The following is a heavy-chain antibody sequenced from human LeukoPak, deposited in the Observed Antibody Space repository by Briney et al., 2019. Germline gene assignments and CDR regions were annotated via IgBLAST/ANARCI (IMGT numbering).Heavy chain of an antibody. V-gene: IGHV3-21*01. J-gene: IGHJ6*02. CDR3: ARDTETSTMMNYYYGMDV. CDR2: ISSGSSYI. CDR1: GFTFSSYS. D-gene: IGHD3-16*01. Sequence: PGGSLRLSCAASGFTFSSYSMNWVRQAPGKGLEWVSSISSGSSYIGHADSVKGRFTISRDNAKNSLYLQMNSLRAEDTAVYYCARDTETSTMMNYYYGMDVWGQGTTVTVSS.